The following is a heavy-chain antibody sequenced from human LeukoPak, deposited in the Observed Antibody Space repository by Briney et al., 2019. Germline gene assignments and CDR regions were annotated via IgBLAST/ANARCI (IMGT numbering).Heavy chain of an antibody. CDR1: GFTFSSYW. CDR2: IKHDGSEK. CDR3: AKDRLVVVVAATPSWFDP. J-gene: IGHJ5*02. V-gene: IGHV3-7*01. D-gene: IGHD2-15*01. Sequence: GGSLRLSCAASGFTFSSYWMNWVRQAPGKGLEWVANIKHDGSEKYYVDSVKGRFTISRDNAKNSLYLQMDSLRAEDTAVYYCAKDRLVVVVAATPSWFDPWGQGTLVTVSS.